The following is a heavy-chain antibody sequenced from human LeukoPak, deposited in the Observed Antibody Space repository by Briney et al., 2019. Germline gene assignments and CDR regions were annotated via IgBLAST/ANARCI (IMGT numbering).Heavy chain of an antibody. Sequence: ASVKVSCKASGYTFTGYYMHWVRQAPGQGLEWMGWINPNSGGTNYAQKFQGRVTMTRDTSISTAYMELSRLRSDDTAAYYCARATPYDYVWGSYRSLFDYWGQGTLVTVSS. D-gene: IGHD3-16*02. J-gene: IGHJ4*02. CDR1: GYTFTGYY. V-gene: IGHV1-2*02. CDR3: ARATPYDYVWGSYRSLFDY. CDR2: INPNSGGT.